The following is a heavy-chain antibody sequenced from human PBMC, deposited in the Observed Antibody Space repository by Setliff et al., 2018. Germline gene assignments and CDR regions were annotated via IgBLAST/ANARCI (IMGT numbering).Heavy chain of an antibody. CDR3: ARSAEKYSSGWDQGFDY. Sequence: SETLSLTCTVSGGSISSGDYYWSWIRQPPGKGLEWIGYIYSSGSTYYNTSLKSRVSISVDTSKNQFSLKLSSVTAGDTAVYYCARSAEKYSSGWDQGFDYWGQGTLVTVSS. D-gene: IGHD6-19*01. CDR1: GGSISSGDYY. V-gene: IGHV4-30-4*08. CDR2: IYSSGST. J-gene: IGHJ4*02.